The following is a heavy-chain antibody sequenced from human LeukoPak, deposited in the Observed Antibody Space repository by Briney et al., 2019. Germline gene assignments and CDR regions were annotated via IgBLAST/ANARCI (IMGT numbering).Heavy chain of an antibody. CDR1: GFSFSTDG. CDR2: ILGLGGASRT. J-gene: IGHJ4*02. Sequence: GGTLRLSCSASGFSFSTDGMSWVRQAPGKGLEWVSGILGLGGASRTYYADSVKGRFTISRDNSKNTLYLQMNSLRAEDTAVYYCAKVRYQLLIDYWGQGTLVTVSS. D-gene: IGHD2-2*01. CDR3: AKVRYQLLIDY. V-gene: IGHV3-23*01.